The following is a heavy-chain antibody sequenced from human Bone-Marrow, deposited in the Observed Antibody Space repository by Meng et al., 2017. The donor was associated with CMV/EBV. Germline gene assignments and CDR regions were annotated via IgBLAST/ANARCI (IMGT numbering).Heavy chain of an antibody. CDR3: ARDQSSGWHTLQSGYGMDV. CDR2: ISYDGSNK. V-gene: IGHV3-30-3*01. CDR1: GFTFSSYA. Sequence: GGSLRLSCAASGFTFSSYAMHWVRQAPGKGLEWVAVISYDGSNKYYADSVKGRFTISRDNSKNTLYLQMNSLRAEDTAVYYCARDQSSGWHTLQSGYGMDVWGQGTTVTVSS. J-gene: IGHJ6*02. D-gene: IGHD6-19*01.